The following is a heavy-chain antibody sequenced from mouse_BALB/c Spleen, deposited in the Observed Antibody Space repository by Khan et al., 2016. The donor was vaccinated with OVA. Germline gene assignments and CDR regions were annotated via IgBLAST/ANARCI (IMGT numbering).Heavy chain of an antibody. CDR3: TRQSYYGNPGFTY. CDR1: GFAFNSYD. Sequence: DVHLVESGGGLVKPGGSLKLSCEVSGFAFNSYDMSWVRQTPEKSLEWVATISSTGSYTYYPDRVKGRFTISRNTARNALYLKMSSLRSEDTALYYCTRQSYYGNPGFTYWGQGTLVTVSA. D-gene: IGHD2-10*01. CDR2: ISSTGSYT. J-gene: IGHJ3*01. V-gene: IGHV5-9*02.